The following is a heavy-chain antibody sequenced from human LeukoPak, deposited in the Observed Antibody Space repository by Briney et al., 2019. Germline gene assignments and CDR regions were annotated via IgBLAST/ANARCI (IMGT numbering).Heavy chain of an antibody. CDR3: AIARTAWLDP. CDR1: GFTFSSYA. Sequence: GGSLRLSCAASGFTFSSYAMQWVRQAPGKGLEWVAVISYDGSNKYYADSVKGRFTISRDNSKNTLYLQMNSLRAEDTAVYYCAIARTAWLDPWGQGTLVTVSS. V-gene: IGHV3-30-3*01. J-gene: IGHJ5*02. D-gene: IGHD6-6*01. CDR2: ISYDGSNK.